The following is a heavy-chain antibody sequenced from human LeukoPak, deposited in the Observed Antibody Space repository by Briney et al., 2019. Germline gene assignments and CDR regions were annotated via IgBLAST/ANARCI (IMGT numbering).Heavy chain of an antibody. J-gene: IGHJ4*02. D-gene: IGHD3-22*01. CDR1: GGSTSSYY. CDR3: ASGSSGLLDY. V-gene: IGHV4-59*08. CDR2: IYYSGST. Sequence: SETLSLTCTVSGGSTSSYYWSWIRQPPGKGLEWIGYIYYSGSTNYNPSLKSRVTISVDTSKNQFSLKLSSVTAADTAVYYCASGSSGLLDYWGQGTLVTVSS.